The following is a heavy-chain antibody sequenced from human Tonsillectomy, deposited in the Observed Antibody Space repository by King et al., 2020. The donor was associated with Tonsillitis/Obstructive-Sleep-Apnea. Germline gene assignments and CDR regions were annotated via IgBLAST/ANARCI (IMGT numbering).Heavy chain of an antibody. D-gene: IGHD1-26*01. J-gene: IGHJ6*03. V-gene: IGHV4-61*01. CDR2: IYYSGST. Sequence: QLQESGPGLVKPSETLSLTCTVSGGSVSSGSYYWSWIRQPPGKGLDWIGYIYYSGSTNYNPSLKSRVTISVDTSKNQFSLKLSSVTAADTAVNYFARDKYSYNNPTDYYYYYMDVWGKGTTVTVSS. CDR3: ARDKYSYNNPTDYYYYYMDV. CDR1: GGSVSSGSYY.